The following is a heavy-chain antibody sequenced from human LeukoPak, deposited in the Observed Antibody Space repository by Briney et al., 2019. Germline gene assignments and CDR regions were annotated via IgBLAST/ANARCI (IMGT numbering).Heavy chain of an antibody. D-gene: IGHD2-8*01. CDR1: GFTFDDYG. Sequence: GGSLRLSCEASGFTFDDYGMSWVRQPPGKGLEWVSDINRNGGSTDYADSVKGRFTISRDNAKNSHFLQMNSLRVEDTALYYCARGFRNGPFDCWGQGTLVTVPS. CDR2: INRNGGST. V-gene: IGHV3-20*04. CDR3: ARGFRNGPFDC. J-gene: IGHJ4*02.